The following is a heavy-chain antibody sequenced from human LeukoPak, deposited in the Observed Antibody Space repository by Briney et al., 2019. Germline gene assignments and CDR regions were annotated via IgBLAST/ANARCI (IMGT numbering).Heavy chain of an antibody. J-gene: IGHJ4*02. D-gene: IGHD3-10*01. CDR2: IYSGGST. CDR3: AKDRTNYYGSGGYGDY. V-gene: IGHV3-53*01. CDR1: GFTVSNNY. Sequence: PGGSLRLSCAASGFTVSNNYMSWVRQAPGKGLEWVSVIYSGGSTYYADSVKGRFTISRHSSKNTLYLQMNSLRAEDTAVYYCAKDRTNYYGSGGYGDYWGQGTLVTVSS.